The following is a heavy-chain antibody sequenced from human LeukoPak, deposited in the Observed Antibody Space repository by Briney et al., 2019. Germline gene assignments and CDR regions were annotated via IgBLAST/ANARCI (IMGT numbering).Heavy chain of an antibody. D-gene: IGHD3-10*01. CDR3: ARNSGGRRYYFTE. CDR1: GFIFSNSG. Sequence: AGRSLRLSCAASGFIFSNSGMHWVRQAPGKGLEWVTVIYTDGSTKYYADYVKGRFTISRDNSQNTLYLQMNSLRAEDTAVYYCARNSGGRRYYFTEWGQGTLVTVSS. CDR2: IYTDGSTK. J-gene: IGHJ4*02. V-gene: IGHV3-33*01.